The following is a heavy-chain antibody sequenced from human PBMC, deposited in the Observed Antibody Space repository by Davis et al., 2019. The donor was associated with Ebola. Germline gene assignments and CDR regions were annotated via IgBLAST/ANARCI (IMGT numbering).Heavy chain of an antibody. D-gene: IGHD3-10*01. CDR1: AFTFSNHG. Sequence: GESLKISCTTSAFTFSNHGMNWVRQAPGKGLEWVSYLSGDSRTIHYADTVKGRFTISRDSVKNSLYLHMNSLRDEDTAIYYCARRGYSHYGMDVWGQGTTVAVSS. CDR3: ARRGYSHYGMDV. V-gene: IGHV3-48*02. J-gene: IGHJ6*02. CDR2: LSGDSRTI.